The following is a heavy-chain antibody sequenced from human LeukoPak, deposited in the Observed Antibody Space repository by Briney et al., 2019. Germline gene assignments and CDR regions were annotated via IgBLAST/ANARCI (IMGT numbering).Heavy chain of an antibody. CDR2: IHYSGST. CDR1: GASISSYY. V-gene: IGHV4-59*08. D-gene: IGHD6-19*01. Sequence: SETLSLTCTVSGASISSYYWSWVRQPPGRGLEWIGYIHYSGSTNYSPSLKSRVTISVDTSKNRFSLRLSSLTAADTAVYFCAGGGWSFDAFDFWGQGTMVTVSS. CDR3: AGGGWSFDAFDF. J-gene: IGHJ3*01.